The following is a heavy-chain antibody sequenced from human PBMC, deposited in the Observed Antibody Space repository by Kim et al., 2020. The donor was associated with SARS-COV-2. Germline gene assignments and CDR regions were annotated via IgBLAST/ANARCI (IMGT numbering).Heavy chain of an antibody. CDR1: GGSISSYY. V-gene: IGHV4-59*13. CDR2: IYYSGST. Sequence: SETLSLTCTVSGGSISSYYWSWIRQPPGKGLEWIGYIYYSGSTNYNPSLKSRVTISVDTSKNQFSLKLSSVTAADTAVYYCASYDILTGYYDFQHWGQGTLVTVSS. CDR3: ASYDILTGYYDFQH. D-gene: IGHD3-9*01. J-gene: IGHJ1*01.